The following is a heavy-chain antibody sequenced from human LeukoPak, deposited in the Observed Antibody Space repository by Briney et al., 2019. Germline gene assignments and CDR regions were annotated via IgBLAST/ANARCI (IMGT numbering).Heavy chain of an antibody. CDR1: GFTFSSYS. V-gene: IGHV3-48*04. CDR2: ISSSGSTI. Sequence: GGSLRLSCEASGFTFSSYSMNWVRQAPGKGLEWVSYISSSGSTIYYADSVKGRFTISRDNAKNSLYLQMNSLRAEDTAVYYCARDPPETYYYYYYMDVWGKGTTVTVSS. J-gene: IGHJ6*03. CDR3: ARDPPETYYYYYYMDV.